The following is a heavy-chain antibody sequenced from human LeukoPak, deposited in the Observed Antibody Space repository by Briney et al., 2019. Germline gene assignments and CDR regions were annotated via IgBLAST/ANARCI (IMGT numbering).Heavy chain of an antibody. CDR2: IWYDGSNK. CDR1: GFRFGSHA. J-gene: IGHJ6*02. V-gene: IGHV3-33*01. CDR3: ARDGQQLAPYAMDV. Sequence: GRSLRLSCAASGFRFGSHAVHWVRQAPGKGLDWLAQIWYDGSNKYYVDSVKGRFTTSRDNSKNTVYLQMNSLRAEDTAVYFCARDGQQLAPYAMDVWGQGTTVTVSS. D-gene: IGHD6-13*01.